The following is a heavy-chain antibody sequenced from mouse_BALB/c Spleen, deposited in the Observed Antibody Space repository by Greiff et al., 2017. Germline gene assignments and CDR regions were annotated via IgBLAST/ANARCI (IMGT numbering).Heavy chain of an antibody. V-gene: IGHV1-69*02. CDR1: GYTFTSYW. D-gene: IGHD2-14*01. CDR2: IYPSDSYT. Sequence: QVQLQQPGAELVRPGASVKLSCKASGYTFTSYWIHWVKQRPGQGLEWIGNIYPSDSYTNYNQKFKDKATLTVDKSSSTAYMQLSSPTSEDTAVYYCTRSRYDVMDYWGQGTSVTVSS. J-gene: IGHJ4*01. CDR3: TRSRYDVMDY.